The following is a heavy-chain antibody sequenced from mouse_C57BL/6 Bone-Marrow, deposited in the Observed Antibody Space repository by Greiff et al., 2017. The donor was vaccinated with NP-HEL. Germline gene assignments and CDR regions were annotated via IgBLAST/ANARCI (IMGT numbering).Heavy chain of an antibody. J-gene: IGHJ4*01. CDR3: ARNNYDAMDY. Sequence: EVQVVESGGGLVKPGGSLKLSCAASGFTFSDYGMHWVRQAPEKGLEWVAYISRGSSTIYYADTVKGRFTISRDNAKNTLFLQMTSLRSEDTAMYYCARNNYDAMDYWGQGPSVTVSS. CDR1: GFTFSDYG. D-gene: IGHD1-3*01. CDR2: ISRGSSTI. V-gene: IGHV5-17*01.